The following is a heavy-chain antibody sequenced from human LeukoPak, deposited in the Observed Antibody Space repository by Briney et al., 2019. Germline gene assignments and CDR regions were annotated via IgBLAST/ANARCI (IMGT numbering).Heavy chain of an antibody. J-gene: IGHJ4*02. D-gene: IGHD3-22*01. Sequence: GASVKVSCKASGYTFTSYYMHWVRQAPGQRLEWMGWINAGNGNTKYSQKFQGRVTITRDTSASTAYMELSSLRSEDTAVYYCAREYYYDSSGYYYDGYFDYWGQGTLVTVSS. CDR3: AREYYYDSSGYYYDGYFDY. CDR2: INAGNGNT. CDR1: GYTFTSYY. V-gene: IGHV1-3*01.